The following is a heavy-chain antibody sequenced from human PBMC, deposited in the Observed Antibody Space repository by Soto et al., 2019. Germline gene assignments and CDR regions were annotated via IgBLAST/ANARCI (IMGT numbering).Heavy chain of an antibody. CDR2: ISYDGSNK. CDR1: GFTFSSYA. V-gene: IGHV3-30-3*01. D-gene: IGHD4-17*01. J-gene: IGHJ4*02. CDR3: ARDGGDYGDYVDYFDY. Sequence: GGSLRLSCAASGFTFSSYAMHWVRQAPDKGLEWVAVISYDGSNKYYADSVKGRFTISRDNSKNTLYLQMNSLRAEDTAVYYCARDGGDYGDYVDYFDYWGQGTLVTVSS.